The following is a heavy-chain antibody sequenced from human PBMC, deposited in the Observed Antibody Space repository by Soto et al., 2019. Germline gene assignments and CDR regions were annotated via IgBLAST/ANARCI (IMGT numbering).Heavy chain of an antibody. D-gene: IGHD3-10*01. V-gene: IGHV3-53*04. CDR1: GIPVSSNY. J-gene: IGHJ6*02. CDR3: ARDGPYYYASRMAV. Sequence: PGWSLRLTCAASGIPVSSNYITWVRQVPGKGLEWVSVLHSGGDTYYANSVKGRFTISRHDSTNTLFLQMNSLTPEDTAVYYCARDGPYYYASRMAVWGQGTTVTVSS. CDR2: LHSGGDT.